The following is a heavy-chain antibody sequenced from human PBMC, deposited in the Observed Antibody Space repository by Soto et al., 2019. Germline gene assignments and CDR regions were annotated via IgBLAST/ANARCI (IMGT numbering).Heavy chain of an antibody. J-gene: IGHJ6*02. Sequence: PSETLSLPSTVSGGSISNYYWSWIRQPPGKGLEWIGYIYYSGSTNYNPSLKSRVTISVDTSKNQFSLKLSSVTAADTAVYYCACIFSGGYGYGFYYYGMDVWGQGTTVTVSS. V-gene: IGHV4-59*08. CDR2: IYYSGST. CDR1: GGSISNYY. CDR3: ACIFSGGYGYGFYYYGMDV. D-gene: IGHD5-18*01.